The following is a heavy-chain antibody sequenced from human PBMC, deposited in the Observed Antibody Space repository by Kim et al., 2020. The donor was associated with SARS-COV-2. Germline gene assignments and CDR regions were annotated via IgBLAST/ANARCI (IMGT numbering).Heavy chain of an antibody. D-gene: IGHD6-13*01. Sequence: GGSLRLSCAASGFTFSSYAMHWVRQAPGKGLEWVAVISYDGSNKYYADSVKGRFTISRDNSKNTLYLQMNSLRAEDTAVYYCARDRVSSSWFSMQLDYWGQGTLVTVSS. CDR1: GFTFSSYA. CDR3: ARDRVSSSWFSMQLDY. V-gene: IGHV3-30*04. CDR2: ISYDGSNK. J-gene: IGHJ4*02.